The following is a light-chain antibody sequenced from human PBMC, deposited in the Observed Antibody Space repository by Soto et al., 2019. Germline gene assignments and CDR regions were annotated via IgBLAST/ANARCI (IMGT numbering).Light chain of an antibody. Sequence: EKVMTQSPATLSVSPGERATLSCSASQSVSSNLAWYQQKPGQAPRLLIYGASTRATGIPARFSGSGSGTEFTLTISSLQSEDFAVYYCQQYNNWPQTFGQGNKVDIK. CDR3: QQYNNWPQT. V-gene: IGKV3-15*01. J-gene: IGKJ1*01. CDR2: GAS. CDR1: QSVSSN.